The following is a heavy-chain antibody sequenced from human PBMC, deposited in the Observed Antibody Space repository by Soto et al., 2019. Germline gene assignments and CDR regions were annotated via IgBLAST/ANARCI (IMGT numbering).Heavy chain of an antibody. CDR3: ASGYGSGSYTDY. CDR1: VFTFSVGS. V-gene: IGHV3-23*01. D-gene: IGHD3-10*01. CDR2: ISGSGGGT. Sequence: GSLRRSGAASVFTFSVGSMSWVRQAPGKGLEWVSAISGSGGGTYYADSVKGRFTIARDNSKNTLYLQMNSLRADDTAVYYCASGYGSGSYTDYWGQGTLVTVSS. J-gene: IGHJ4*02.